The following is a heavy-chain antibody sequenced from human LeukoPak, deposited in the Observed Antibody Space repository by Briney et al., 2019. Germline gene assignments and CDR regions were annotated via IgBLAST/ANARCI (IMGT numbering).Heavy chain of an antibody. CDR3: TSDTVDTALGIDY. V-gene: IGHV3-48*03. J-gene: IGHJ4*02. CDR1: GFTFSGYE. CDR2: ISTSGSTI. Sequence: PGGSLRLSCAASGFTFSGYEMHWVRQAPGKGLEWVSSISTSGSTIYYADSVKGRFTFSRDNARNSLYLQMNSLRAEDTAVYYCTSDTVDTALGIDYWSQGTLVTVSS. D-gene: IGHD5-18*01.